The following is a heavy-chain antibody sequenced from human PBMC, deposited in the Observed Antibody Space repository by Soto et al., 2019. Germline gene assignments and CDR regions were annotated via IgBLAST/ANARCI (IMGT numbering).Heavy chain of an antibody. CDR3: ARAPGYDFWSGYRLGDNWFDP. J-gene: IGHJ5*02. CDR2: INPNSGGT. D-gene: IGHD3-3*01. Sequence: ASVKVSCKASGYTFTGYYMHWVRRAPGQGLEWMGWINPNSGGTNYAQKFQGRVTMTRDTSISTAYMELSRLRSDDTAVYYCARAPGYDFWSGYRLGDNWFDPWGQGTLVTVSS. CDR1: GYTFTGYY. V-gene: IGHV1-2*02.